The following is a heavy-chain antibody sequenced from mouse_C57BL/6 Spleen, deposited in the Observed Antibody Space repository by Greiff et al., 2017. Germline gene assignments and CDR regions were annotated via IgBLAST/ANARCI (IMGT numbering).Heavy chain of an antibody. Sequence: VQLQESGPGLAKPSQTLSLTCSVTGYSITSDYWNWFRKFPGNKLEYMGYISYSGSTYYNPSLTRRISITRDTSKNQYYLQLNSVTTDDTATFYCARTTTVESMDYWGQGTSVTVSS. CDR2: ISYSGST. V-gene: IGHV3-8*01. D-gene: IGHD1-1*01. CDR1: GYSITSDY. J-gene: IGHJ4*01. CDR3: ARTTTVESMDY.